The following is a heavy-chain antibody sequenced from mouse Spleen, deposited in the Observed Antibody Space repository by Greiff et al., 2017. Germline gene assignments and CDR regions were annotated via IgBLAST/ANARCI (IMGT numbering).Heavy chain of an antibody. CDR3: ARTTTAKDAMDY. V-gene: IGHV5-6-5*01. Sequence: EVKLVESGGGLVKPGGSLKLSCAASGFTFSSYAMSWVRQTPEKRLEWVASISSGGSTYYPDSVKGRFTISRDNARNILYLQMSSLRSEDTAMYYCARTTTAKDAMDYWGQGTSVTVSS. J-gene: IGHJ4*01. CDR1: GFTFSSYA. CDR2: ISSGGST. D-gene: IGHD1-2*01.